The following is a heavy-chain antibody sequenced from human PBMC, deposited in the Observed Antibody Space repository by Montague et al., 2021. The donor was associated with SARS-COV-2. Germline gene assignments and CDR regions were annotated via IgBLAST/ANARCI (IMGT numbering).Heavy chain of an antibody. CDR2: SNSRSKNTN. CDR1: GDSVGGITAA. J-gene: IGHJ4*02. V-gene: IGHV6-1*01. D-gene: IGHD4-17*01. CDR3: VRDTGSAQAGFDA. Sequence: CAISGDSVGGITAACNWIRQTPAVRFERLVMSNSRSKNTNDYATSVEGRISIDPDTCKHQFFLHLRSVTPEDTGVYYCVRDTGSAQAGFDAWGQGTLVTVSS.